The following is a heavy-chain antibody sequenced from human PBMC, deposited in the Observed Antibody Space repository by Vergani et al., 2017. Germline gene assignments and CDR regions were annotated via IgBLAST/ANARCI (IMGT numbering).Heavy chain of an antibody. D-gene: IGHD3-22*01. Sequence: QVQLVQSGAEVRKPGSSVKVSCKASGDTFKTYVFNGVRQDPGQGLEWVGGIIAFFGTTTYAQKFQGRVTINADESTSTAYMELSSLRSDDTAVYYCARGIAYYYYSSVYYGTLFVYLGQGSLVTGSS. CDR3: ARGIAYYYYSSVYYGTLFVY. CDR1: GDTFKTYV. J-gene: IGHJ4*02. CDR2: IIAFFGTT. V-gene: IGHV1-69*01.